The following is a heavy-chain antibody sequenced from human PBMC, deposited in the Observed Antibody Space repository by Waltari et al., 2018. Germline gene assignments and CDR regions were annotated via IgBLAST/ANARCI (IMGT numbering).Heavy chain of an antibody. CDR1: GNSMSSGNYY. CDR2: MYTSGTT. CDR3: ARGSADYDYALDV. V-gene: IGHV4-61*02. J-gene: IGHJ6*02. Sequence: QVQLQESGPGLVKPSQTLSLTCTVSGNSMSSGNYYWGWVRQPAGKGLEWIGRMYTSGTTNRNPSLKSRVTISMDASKKEFSLKLTSVTAADTAVYYCARGSADYDYALDVWGQGITVTVSS.